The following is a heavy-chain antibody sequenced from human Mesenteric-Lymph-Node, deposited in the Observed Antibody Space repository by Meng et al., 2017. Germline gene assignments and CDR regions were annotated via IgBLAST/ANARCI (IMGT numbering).Heavy chain of an antibody. V-gene: IGHV3-33*01. CDR3: ARDVYCSGGSCYSNYFYNYGMDV. D-gene: IGHD2-15*01. CDR1: GFTFSSYG. J-gene: IGHJ6*02. CDR2: IWYDGSIK. Sequence: GGSLRLSCAASGFTFSSYGMHWVRQAPGKGLEWVAVIWYDGSIKYYADSVKGRLTISRDNSKNTVFLQMNSLRAEDTAVYYCARDVYCSGGSCYSNYFYNYGMDVWGQGTTVTVSS.